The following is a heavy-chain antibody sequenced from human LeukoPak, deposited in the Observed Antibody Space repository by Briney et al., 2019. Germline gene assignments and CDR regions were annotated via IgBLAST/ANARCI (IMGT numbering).Heavy chain of an antibody. V-gene: IGHV3-43*02. CDR1: GFTFDDYA. CDR2: ISGDGGST. J-gene: IGHJ4*02. CDR3: AKDITPRGYGYGDY. Sequence: PGGSLGLSCAASGFTFDDYAMHWVRQAPGKGLQWVSLISGDGGSTYYAESVKGRFTISRDNSKNSLYLQMNSLRTEDTALYYCAKDITPRGYGYGDYWGQGTLVTVFS. D-gene: IGHD5-18*01.